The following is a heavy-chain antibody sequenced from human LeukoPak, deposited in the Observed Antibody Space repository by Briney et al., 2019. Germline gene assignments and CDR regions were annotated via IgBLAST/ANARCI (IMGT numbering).Heavy chain of an antibody. CDR2: FDPEDGET. J-gene: IGHJ5*02. CDR3: ATVVDFTVVTRGWFDP. Sequence: GASVKVSCKISGYTLTELSMHWVGQAPGKGVEWMGGFDPEDGETIYAQKFQRRVTMTEDTSTDTAYMELSSLRSEDTAVYYCATVVDFTVVTRGWFDPWGQGTLVTVSS. D-gene: IGHD4-23*01. CDR1: GYTLTELS. V-gene: IGHV1-24*01.